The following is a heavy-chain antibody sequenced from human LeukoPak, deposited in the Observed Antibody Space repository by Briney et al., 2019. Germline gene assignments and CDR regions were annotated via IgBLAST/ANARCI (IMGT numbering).Heavy chain of an antibody. CDR3: ARERGGFCSGTSCYKAFDI. Sequence: PGGSLRLSWAAPEFTFSSFWMTWVRRAPGKGLGWVANIKKDGSEKYYVDSVKGRFTISRDSANNSLYLQLNSLRAEDTAVYYCARERGGFCSGTSCYKAFDIWGQGTMVTVSS. V-gene: IGHV3-7*01. CDR1: EFTFSSFW. CDR2: IKKDGSEK. J-gene: IGHJ3*02. D-gene: IGHD2-2*02.